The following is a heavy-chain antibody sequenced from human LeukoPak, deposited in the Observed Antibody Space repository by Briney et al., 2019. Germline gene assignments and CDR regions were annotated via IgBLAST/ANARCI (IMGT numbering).Heavy chain of an antibody. CDR1: GYTFTGYY. D-gene: IGHD3-10*01. J-gene: IGHJ5*02. CDR2: INPNSGGT. V-gene: IGHV1-2*02. Sequence: GASVKVSCKASGYTFTGYYMHWVRQAPGQGLEWMGWINPNSGGTNYAQKFQGRVTMTRDTSISTAYMELSRLRSDDTAVYYCARDLWFGSLFSGSLAHPFDPWGQGTLVTVSP. CDR3: ARDLWFGSLFSGSLAHPFDP.